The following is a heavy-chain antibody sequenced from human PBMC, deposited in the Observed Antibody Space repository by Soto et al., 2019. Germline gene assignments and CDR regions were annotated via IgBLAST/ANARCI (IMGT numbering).Heavy chain of an antibody. CDR2: IDPSDSYT. CDR1: GYTFTTYW. CDR3: ATREIGCSRDSCYSNYYYGLDV. V-gene: IGHV5-10-1*01. J-gene: IGHJ6*02. D-gene: IGHD2-2*01. Sequence: HGESLKISCKGSGYTFTTYWINWVRQMPGKGLEWMGRIDPSDSYTNYNPSFQGHVTISGDKSINTAYLQWSSLKASDTAMYYCATREIGCSRDSCYSNYYYGLDVWGQGTTVTVSS.